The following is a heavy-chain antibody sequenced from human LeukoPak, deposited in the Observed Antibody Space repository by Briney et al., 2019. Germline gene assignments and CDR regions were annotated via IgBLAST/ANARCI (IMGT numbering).Heavy chain of an antibody. CDR1: GGSISSSSYY. V-gene: IGHV4-39*07. CDR3: ARDFQQQLGT. CDR2: IYYSGST. D-gene: IGHD6-13*01. J-gene: IGHJ4*02. Sequence: SETLSLTCTVSGGSISSSSYYWGWIRQPPGKGLEWIGSIYYSGSTYYNPSLKSRVTISVDTSKNQFSLKLSSVTAADTAVYYCARDFQQQLGTWGQGTLVTVSS.